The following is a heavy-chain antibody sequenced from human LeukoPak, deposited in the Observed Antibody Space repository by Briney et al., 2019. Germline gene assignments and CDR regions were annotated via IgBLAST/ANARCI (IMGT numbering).Heavy chain of an antibody. Sequence: GASVKVSCKVSGYTLSDLSMHWVRQAPGKGLEWMGGFDPENGGPIYAQKFQGRVTMTGDTSTDTAYMELSGLRSDDTAVYYCATLPFGVVMPDYWGQGTLVTVSS. J-gene: IGHJ4*02. CDR2: FDPENGGP. D-gene: IGHD3-3*01. CDR3: ATLPFGVVMPDY. CDR1: GYTLSDLS. V-gene: IGHV1-24*01.